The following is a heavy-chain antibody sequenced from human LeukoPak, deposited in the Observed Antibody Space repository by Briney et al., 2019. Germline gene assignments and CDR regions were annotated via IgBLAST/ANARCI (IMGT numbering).Heavy chain of an antibody. CDR1: GFTFDDYG. J-gene: IGHJ3*02. D-gene: IGHD5-24*01. CDR2: INWNGGST. V-gene: IGHV3-20*04. Sequence: GGSLRLPCAASGFTFDDYGMSWVRQAPGKGLEWVSGINWNGGSTGYADSVKGRFTISRDNAKNSLYLQMNSLRAEDTALYYCAREVEMATIWAFDIWGQGTMVTVSS. CDR3: AREVEMATIWAFDI.